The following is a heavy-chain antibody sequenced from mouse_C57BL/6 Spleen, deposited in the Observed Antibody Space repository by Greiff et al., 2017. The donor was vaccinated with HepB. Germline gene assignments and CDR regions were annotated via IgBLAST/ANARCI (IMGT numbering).Heavy chain of an antibody. CDR1: GFTFSDYG. J-gene: IGHJ2*01. CDR3: ARSGGYYYFDY. D-gene: IGHD2-3*01. V-gene: IGHV5-17*01. CDR2: ISSGSSTI. Sequence: ELQWVESGGGLVKPGGSLKLSCAASGFTFSDYGMHWVRQAPEKGLEWVAYISSGSSTIYYADTVKGRFTISRDNAKNTLFLQMTSLRSEDTAMYYCARSGGYYYFDYWGQGTTLTVSS.